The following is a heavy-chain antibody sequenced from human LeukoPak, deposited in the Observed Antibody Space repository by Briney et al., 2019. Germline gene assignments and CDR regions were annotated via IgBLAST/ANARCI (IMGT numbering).Heavy chain of an antibody. Sequence: GGSLRLSCAASGLTFSSYGVHWVRQAPGKGLEWVSAISGSGGSTYYADSVKGRFTISRDNSKNTLYLQMNSLRAEDTAVYYCAKEDGYNPPFDYWGQGTLVTVSS. CDR2: ISGSGGST. CDR1: GLTFSSYG. J-gene: IGHJ4*02. V-gene: IGHV3-23*01. D-gene: IGHD5-24*01. CDR3: AKEDGYNPPFDY.